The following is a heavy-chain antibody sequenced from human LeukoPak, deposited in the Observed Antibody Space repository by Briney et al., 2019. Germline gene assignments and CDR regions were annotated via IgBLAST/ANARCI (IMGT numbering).Heavy chain of an antibody. CDR1: GGSISSSSYY. V-gene: IGHV4-39*07. CDR2: IYYSGST. Sequence: SETLSLTCTVSGGSISSSSYYWGWIRQPPGKGLEWIGSIYYSGSTYYNPSLKSRVTISVDTPKNQFSLKLSSVTAADTAVYYCARGGAVALLDYWGQGTLVTVSS. CDR3: ARGGAVALLDY. J-gene: IGHJ4*02. D-gene: IGHD6-19*01.